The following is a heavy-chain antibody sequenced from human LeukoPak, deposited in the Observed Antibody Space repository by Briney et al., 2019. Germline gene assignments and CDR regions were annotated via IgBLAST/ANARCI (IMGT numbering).Heavy chain of an antibody. V-gene: IGHV4-59*08. Sequence: SETLSLTCTVSGGSINSYYWSWIRQPPGKGLEWIGYISYSGSANYSPSLKSRVTISLDTSKNHFSLKLSSVTAADTAVYYCARHRYTSGWNGIDYWGQGTLVTVSS. J-gene: IGHJ4*02. CDR2: ISYSGSA. D-gene: IGHD6-19*01. CDR3: ARHRYTSGWNGIDY. CDR1: GGSINSYY.